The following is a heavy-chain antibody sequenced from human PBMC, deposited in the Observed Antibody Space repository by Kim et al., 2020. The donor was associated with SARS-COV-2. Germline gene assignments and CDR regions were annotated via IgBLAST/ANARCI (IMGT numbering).Heavy chain of an antibody. CDR1: GYTFSSYG. CDR2: INTNTGNP. J-gene: IGHJ5*02. V-gene: IGHV7-4-1*02. CDR3: ASTFWSGYTNWFDP. Sequence: ASVKVSCKASGYTFSSYGMNWVRRAPGQGLEWMGWINTNTGNPTYAQGFTGRFVFSLDTSVSTAYLQISSLKAEDTAVYYCASTFWSGYTNWFDPWGQGTLVTVSS. D-gene: IGHD3-3*01.